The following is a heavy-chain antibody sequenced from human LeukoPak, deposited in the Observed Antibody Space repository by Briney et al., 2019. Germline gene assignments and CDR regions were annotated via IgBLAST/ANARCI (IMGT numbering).Heavy chain of an antibody. CDR1: GFSVSNNY. Sequence: GRSLSLACEASGFSVSNNYMSWVRQVPGNWLEWDSAIYSGGSTYYADPVKGRVTISRDNSKNTLYLEMNSLRAEDTAVYYCAKDNLYGDYVRYYYCYGMDVWGQGTTVTVSS. J-gene: IGHJ6*02. CDR3: AKDNLYGDYVRYYYCYGMDV. V-gene: IGHV3-66*01. CDR2: IYSGGST. D-gene: IGHD4-17*01.